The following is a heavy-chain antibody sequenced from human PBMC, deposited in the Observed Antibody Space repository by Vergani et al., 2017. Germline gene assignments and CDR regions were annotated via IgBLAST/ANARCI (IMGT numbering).Heavy chain of an antibody. V-gene: IGHV2-26*01. D-gene: IGHD2-21*02. Sequence: QVTLKESGPVLVKPTETLTLTCTVSGFSLSNARMGVSWIRQPPGKALEWLAHIFSNDEKSYSTSLKSRLTISKDTSKSQVVLTMTNMYPVDTATYYCARIQPELAFCGGDCYFWFDPWGQGTLVTVSS. CDR1: GFSLSNARMG. CDR2: IFSNDEK. J-gene: IGHJ5*02. CDR3: ARIQPELAFCGGDCYFWFDP.